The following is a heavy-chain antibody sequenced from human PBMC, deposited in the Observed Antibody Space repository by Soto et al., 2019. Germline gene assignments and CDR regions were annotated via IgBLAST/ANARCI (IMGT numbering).Heavy chain of an antibody. CDR1: GYTFTIYY. V-gene: IGHV1-46*03. CDR2: INPSGGST. J-gene: IGHJ6*03. D-gene: IGHD3-9*01. Sequence: ASVKVSCKASGYTFTIYYMHWVLQAPGQGLEWMGIINPSGGSTSYAQKFQGRVTMTRDTSTSTVYMELSSLRSEDTAVYYCARSYYDILTGYDPPSYYMDVWGKGTTVTVSS. CDR3: ARSYYDILTGYDPPSYYMDV.